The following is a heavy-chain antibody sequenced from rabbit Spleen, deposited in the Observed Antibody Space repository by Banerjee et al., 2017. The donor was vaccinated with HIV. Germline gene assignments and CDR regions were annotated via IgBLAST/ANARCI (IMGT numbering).Heavy chain of an antibody. Sequence: QSLEESGGDLVKPGASLTLTCTASGFSFSSSYYMCWVRQAPGKGLEWIACIYAGSSGTTYYASWAKGRFTISKASSTTVTLQMTSLTAADAATYFCASTDWSVYGYANNLWGPGTLVTVS. CDR2: IYAGSSGTT. CDR1: GFSFSSSYY. CDR3: ASTDWSVYGYANNL. J-gene: IGHJ4*01. D-gene: IGHD6-1*01. V-gene: IGHV1S40*01.